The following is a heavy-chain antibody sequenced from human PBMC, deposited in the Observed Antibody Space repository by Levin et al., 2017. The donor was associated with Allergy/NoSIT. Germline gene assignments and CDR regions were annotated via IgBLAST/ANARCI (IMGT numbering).Heavy chain of an antibody. CDR1: GGSVSSGSYY. CDR2: IYYSGST. V-gene: IGHV4-61*01. Sequence: PSETLSLTCTVSGGSVSSGSYYWSWIRQPPGKGLEWIGYIYYSGSTNYNPSLKSRVTISVDTSKNQFSLKLSSVTAADTAVYYCARDSGVPPNWFDPWGQGTLVTVSS. CDR3: ARDSGVPPNWFDP. J-gene: IGHJ5*02. D-gene: IGHD3-10*01.